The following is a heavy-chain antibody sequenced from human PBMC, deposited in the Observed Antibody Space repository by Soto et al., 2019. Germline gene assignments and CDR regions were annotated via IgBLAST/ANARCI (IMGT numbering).Heavy chain of an antibody. V-gene: IGHV3-23*01. CDR3: ANGESSGWPAFDD. D-gene: IGHD6-19*01. CDR1: GFTFSTYA. CDR2: ISATDGGK. Sequence: HPGGPLRLSCAASGFTFSTYAMSWVRQAPGKGLEWVSTISATDGGKYYADSVTGQFTISRDNSKNTLSLQMNGLRAGETAVYYCANGESSGWPAFDDWGQGTLVTVSS. J-gene: IGHJ4*02.